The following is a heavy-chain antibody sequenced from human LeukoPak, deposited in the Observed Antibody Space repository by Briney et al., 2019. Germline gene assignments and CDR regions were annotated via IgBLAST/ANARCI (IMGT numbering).Heavy chain of an antibody. Sequence: GGSLRLSCAASDFTFSSYAMNWVRQAPGKGLEWVSAISGSGGSTYYADSVKGRFTISRDNSKNTLYLQMNSLRAEDTAVYYCAKSYYDSSGYSSFDYWGQGTLVTVSS. CDR2: ISGSGGST. J-gene: IGHJ4*02. V-gene: IGHV3-23*01. D-gene: IGHD3-22*01. CDR1: DFTFSSYA. CDR3: AKSYYDSSGYSSFDY.